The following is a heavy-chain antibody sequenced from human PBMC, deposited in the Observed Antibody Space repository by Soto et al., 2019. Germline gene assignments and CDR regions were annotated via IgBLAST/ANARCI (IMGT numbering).Heavy chain of an antibody. CDR3: ARDDRVGATPPNWFDP. Sequence: ASVKVSCKASGYTFTSYAMHWVRQAPGQRLEWMGWINAGNGNTKYSQKFQGRVTITRDTSASTAYMELSSLRSEDTAVYYCARDDRVGATPPNWFDPWAQGTLVTVSS. D-gene: IGHD1-26*01. V-gene: IGHV1-3*01. CDR2: INAGNGNT. J-gene: IGHJ5*02. CDR1: GYTFTSYA.